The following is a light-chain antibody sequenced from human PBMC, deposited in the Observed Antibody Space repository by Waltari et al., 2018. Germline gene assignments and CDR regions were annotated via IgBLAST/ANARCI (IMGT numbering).Light chain of an antibody. V-gene: IGKV3-11*01. Sequence: EIVLTQSPGTLSLSPGERATLSCRASQSVSNYLAWYQQKPGQAPMLLIYDASNRATGIPARFSGGGSGTDVTLTISTLEPEDFAVYYCQQRSSLPRTFGQGTKVEIK. J-gene: IGKJ1*01. CDR2: DAS. CDR1: QSVSNY. CDR3: QQRSSLPRT.